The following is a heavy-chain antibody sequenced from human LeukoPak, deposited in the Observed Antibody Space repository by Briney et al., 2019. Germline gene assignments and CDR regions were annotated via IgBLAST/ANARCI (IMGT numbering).Heavy chain of an antibody. Sequence: SETLSFTCTVSGGSISSSSYYWGWIRQPPGEGLEWIASGDYSGGTYYNPSLESRVAISADMSKNQFSLKLTSVTGADTAVYYCAGERGEEYSSGWYKRNYFDNWGQGIRVTVSS. CDR3: AGERGEEYSSGWYKRNYFDN. V-gene: IGHV4-39*07. CDR1: GGSISSSSYY. J-gene: IGHJ4*02. CDR2: GDYSGGT. D-gene: IGHD6-19*01.